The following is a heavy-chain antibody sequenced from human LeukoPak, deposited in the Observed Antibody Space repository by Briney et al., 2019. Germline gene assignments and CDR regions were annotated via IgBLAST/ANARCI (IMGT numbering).Heavy chain of an antibody. Sequence: SETLSLTCTVSGGSISSYYWSWIRQPPGKGLECIGYIYYSGSTNYNPSLKSRVTISVDTSKNQFSLKLSSVTAADTAVYYCARSSSGPRGGFDYWGQGTLVTVSS. CDR2: IYYSGST. J-gene: IGHJ4*02. V-gene: IGHV4-59*01. D-gene: IGHD3-22*01. CDR3: ARSSSGPRGGFDY. CDR1: GGSISSYY.